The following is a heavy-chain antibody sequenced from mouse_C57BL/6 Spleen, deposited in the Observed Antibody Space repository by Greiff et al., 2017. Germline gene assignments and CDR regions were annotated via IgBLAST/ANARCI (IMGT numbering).Heavy chain of an antibody. J-gene: IGHJ1*03. D-gene: IGHD1-1*01. CDR1: GYTFTDYN. V-gene: IGHV1-18*01. Sequence: VQLQQSGPELVKPGASVKIPCKASGYTFTDYNMDWVKQSHGNSLEWIGDINPNNGGTIYNQKFKGKATLTVDKSSSTAYMELRSLTSEDTAVYYCARDYYGSSLSYWYFDVWGTGTTVTVSS. CDR2: INPNNGGT. CDR3: ARDYYGSSLSYWYFDV.